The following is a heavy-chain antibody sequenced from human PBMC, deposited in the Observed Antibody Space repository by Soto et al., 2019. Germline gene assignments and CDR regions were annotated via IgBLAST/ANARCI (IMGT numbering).Heavy chain of an antibody. Sequence: EVQLVESGGGLVKPGGSLRLSCAASGFTFSNAWMSWVRQAPGKGLEWVGRIKSKNDGGTTDYAAPVKGRFSISRDDSNNTLYLQMNILKTGDTAVYYCTIGGDYVDYTGFDYWGQGTLVTVSS. V-gene: IGHV3-15*01. CDR2: IKSKNDGGTT. D-gene: IGHD4-17*01. CDR1: GFTFSNAW. J-gene: IGHJ4*02. CDR3: TIGGDYVDYTGFDY.